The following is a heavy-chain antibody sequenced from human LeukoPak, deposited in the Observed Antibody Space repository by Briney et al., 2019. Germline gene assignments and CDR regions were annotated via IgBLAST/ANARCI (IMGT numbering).Heavy chain of an antibody. Sequence: ASVKVSCKASGGTFSSYAISWVRQAPGQGLEWMGGIIPIFGTANYAQKFQGRVTITADESTSTAYMELSSLRSEDTAVYYCARAKYSGYDSGSGTAMVTSFDYWGQGTLVTVSS. V-gene: IGHV1-69*13. CDR1: GGTFSSYA. D-gene: IGHD5-12*01. CDR3: ARAKYSGYDSGSGTAMVTSFDY. CDR2: IIPIFGTA. J-gene: IGHJ4*02.